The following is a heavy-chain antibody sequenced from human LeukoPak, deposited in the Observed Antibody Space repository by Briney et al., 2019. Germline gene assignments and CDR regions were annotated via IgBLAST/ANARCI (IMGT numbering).Heavy chain of an antibody. D-gene: IGHD3-10*01. Sequence: SETLSLTCTVSGGSITSYYWSWIRQPPGKGLEWIGYIYYSGSTDYNPSLKSRVTISVDTSKNQFSLKLNSVTAADTAVYYCARARYGSGTFYYYYYGVDVWGQGTTVTVSS. V-gene: IGHV4-59*01. CDR3: ARARYGSGTFYYYYYGVDV. J-gene: IGHJ6*02. CDR1: GGSITSYY. CDR2: IYYSGST.